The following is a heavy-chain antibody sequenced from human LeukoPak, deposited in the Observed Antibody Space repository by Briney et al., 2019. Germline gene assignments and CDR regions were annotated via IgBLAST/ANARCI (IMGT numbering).Heavy chain of an antibody. CDR1: GFTFSSYA. J-gene: IGHJ4*02. V-gene: IGHV3-23*01. D-gene: IGHD6-19*01. CDR3: AKVHSGWYYIDY. CDR2: ISGSGGST. Sequence: GGSLRLSCAASGFTFSSYAMSWVRQAPGKGLEWVSAISGSGGSTYYADSVKGRFTVSRDNSKNTLYLQMNSLRAEDTAVYYCAKVHSGWYYIDYWGQGTLVTVSS.